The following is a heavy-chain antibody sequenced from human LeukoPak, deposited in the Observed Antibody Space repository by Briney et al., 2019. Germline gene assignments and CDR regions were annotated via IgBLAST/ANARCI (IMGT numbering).Heavy chain of an antibody. Sequence: GGSLRLSCAASGFTYDDYAMQWVGQARGKGLDGVSGISWNRGRIEYADSVKGRFTIHRDKEKECLYMQMNSLRREDRALYYCAKAIGKSDYYSMHVWGKGTTVTVSS. D-gene: IGHD4-23*01. CDR3: AKAIGKSDYYSMHV. CDR1: GFTYDDYA. V-gene: IGHV3-9*01. J-gene: IGHJ6*03. CDR2: ISWNRGRI.